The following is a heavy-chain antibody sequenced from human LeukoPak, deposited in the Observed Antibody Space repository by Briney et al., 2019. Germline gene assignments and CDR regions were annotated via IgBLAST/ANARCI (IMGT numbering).Heavy chain of an antibody. J-gene: IGHJ4*02. D-gene: IGHD3-3*01. CDR1: GFTFSSYW. V-gene: IGHV3-7*01. Sequence: LPGGSLRLSCAASGFTFSSYWMSWVRQAPGKGLEWVANIKQDGSEKYYVDSVKGRFTISRDNAKNSLYLQMNSLRAEDTAVYYCARELYYDFWSGYSGYFDYWGQGTLVTVSS. CDR3: ARELYYDFWSGYSGYFDY. CDR2: IKQDGSEK.